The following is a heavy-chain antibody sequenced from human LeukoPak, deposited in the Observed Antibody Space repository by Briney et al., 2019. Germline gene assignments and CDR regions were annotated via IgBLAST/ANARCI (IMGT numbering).Heavy chain of an antibody. D-gene: IGHD3-22*01. Sequence: ASVKVSCKASGYTFTSYDINWVRQATGQGLEWMGWMNPNSGNTGYAEKFQGRVTMTRNISIRTAYMELSTLRSDDTAVYYCAREGLYYDSSGNAFDIWGQGTMVTVSS. CDR2: MNPNSGNT. CDR1: GYTFTSYD. V-gene: IGHV1-8*01. CDR3: AREGLYYDSSGNAFDI. J-gene: IGHJ3*02.